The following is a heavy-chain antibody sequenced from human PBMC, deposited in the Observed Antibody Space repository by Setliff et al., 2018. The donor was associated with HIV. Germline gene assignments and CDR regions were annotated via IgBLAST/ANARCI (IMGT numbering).Heavy chain of an antibody. V-gene: IGHV4-59*01. Sequence: SETLSLTCTVSGGSISSYYWSWIRQPPGKGLEWIGYIYYSGSTNYNPSLKSRVTIPVDTSKNQFSLKLSSVTAADTAVYYCARDSPYYNFWSGYYNPSRWFDPWGQGTLVTVSS. CDR3: ARDSPYYNFWSGYYNPSRWFDP. CDR2: IYYSGST. J-gene: IGHJ5*02. D-gene: IGHD3-3*01. CDR1: GGSISSYY.